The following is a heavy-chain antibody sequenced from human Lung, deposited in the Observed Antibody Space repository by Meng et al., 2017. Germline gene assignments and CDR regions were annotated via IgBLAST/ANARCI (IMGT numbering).Heavy chain of an antibody. CDR1: GGSISDNY. CDR2: INHSGST. CDR3: ARGPTTMAHDFDY. J-gene: IGHJ4*02. D-gene: IGHD4-11*01. Sequence: QLERREGAGGQLKTPGTLSRACFVAGGSISDNYGSWIRRPPGEGREWIGEINHSGSTNSNPSLESRATISVDTSQNNISLKLSSVTAADSAVYYCARGPTTMAHDFDYWGQGTLVTVSS. V-gene: IGHV4-34*01.